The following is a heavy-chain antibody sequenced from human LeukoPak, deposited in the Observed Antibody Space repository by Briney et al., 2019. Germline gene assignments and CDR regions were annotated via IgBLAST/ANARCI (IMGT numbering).Heavy chain of an antibody. CDR1: GLTFSNYW. V-gene: IGHV3-7*01. D-gene: IGHD2-2*01. Sequence: QSGGSLRLSCAASGLTFSNYWMSWVRQAPGKGLKWVANIKEDGNEKYYVDSVKGRFTISRDNAKKSLYLQMNSLRAEDTAVYYCVRDRSRFYYWGQGTPVTVSS. J-gene: IGHJ4*02. CDR3: VRDRSRFYY. CDR2: IKEDGNEK.